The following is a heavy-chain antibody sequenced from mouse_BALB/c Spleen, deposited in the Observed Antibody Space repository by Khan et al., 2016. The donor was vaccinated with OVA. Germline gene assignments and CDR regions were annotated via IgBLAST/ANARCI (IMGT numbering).Heavy chain of an antibody. CDR2: IIPSSGYT. CDR3: ARTHER. V-gene: IGHV1-4*01. CDR1: GYTFTSYT. J-gene: IGHJ2*01. Sequence: VQLQESGAELARPGASLKMSCKASGYTFTSYTMHWLKQRLRRGLEWIGYIIPSSGYTKYNQKFKDKATLTADKSSSTAYMQLSSLTSEDSAVYYGARTHERWGQGTTLTVSS.